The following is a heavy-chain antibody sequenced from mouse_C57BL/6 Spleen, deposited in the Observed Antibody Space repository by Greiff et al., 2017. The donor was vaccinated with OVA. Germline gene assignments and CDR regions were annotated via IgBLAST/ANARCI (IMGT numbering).Heavy chain of an antibody. D-gene: IGHD1-1*01. V-gene: IGHV1-82*01. CDR3: ARLTTVVGDFDY. J-gene: IGHJ2*01. CDR1: GYAFSSSW. Sequence: QVQLKQSGPELVKPGASVKISCKASGYAFSSSWMNWVKQRPGKGLEWIGRIYPGDGDTNYNGKFKGKATLTADKSSSTAYMQLSSLTSEDSAVYFCARLTTVVGDFDYWGQGTTLTVSS. CDR2: IYPGDGDT.